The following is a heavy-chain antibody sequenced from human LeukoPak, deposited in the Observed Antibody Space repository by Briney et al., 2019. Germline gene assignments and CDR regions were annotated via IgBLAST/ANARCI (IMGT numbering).Heavy chain of an antibody. Sequence: GGSLRLSCAASGFTFSSYAMNWVRLSAGRGLEWVSAITDNGNTTYYADSVQGRFTISGDNSKNTLSLQMNSLGVEDTAVYYCATLRLSDHFDDWGLGTLVTVSS. V-gene: IGHV3-23*05. J-gene: IGHJ4*02. CDR3: ATLRLSDHFDD. CDR2: ITDNGNTT. CDR1: GFTFSSYA.